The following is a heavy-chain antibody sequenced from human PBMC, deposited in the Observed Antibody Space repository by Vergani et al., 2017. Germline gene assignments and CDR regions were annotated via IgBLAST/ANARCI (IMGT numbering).Heavy chain of an antibody. CDR2: ISAYNGNT. Sequence: QVQLVQSGAEVKKPGASVKVSCKASGYTFTSYGISWVRQAPGQGLEWMGWISAYNGNTNYAQKLQGRVTMTRNTSISTAYMELSSLRSEDTAVYYCARVAMGSSGHFDYWGQGTLVTVSS. D-gene: IGHD6-6*01. CDR1: GYTFTSYG. V-gene: IGHV1-18*01. CDR3: ARVAMGSSGHFDY. J-gene: IGHJ4*02.